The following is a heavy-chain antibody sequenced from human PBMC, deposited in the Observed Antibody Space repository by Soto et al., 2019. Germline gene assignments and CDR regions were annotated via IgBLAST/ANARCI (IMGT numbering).Heavy chain of an antibody. CDR2: IHTGGETT. V-gene: IGHV3-64D*06. CDR1: GXTFKSHA. Sequence: GSLRLSCSASGXTFKSHAMHWVRQAPGKGLEYVSSIHTGGETTFYADAVKGRFIVSRDNSKNTLDLQMTSLKYEDSGVYYCVKGRAKHCSGRTCGLWMDLWGQGTTVTVSS. CDR3: VKGRAKHCSGRTCGLWMDL. J-gene: IGHJ6*02. D-gene: IGHD6-19*01.